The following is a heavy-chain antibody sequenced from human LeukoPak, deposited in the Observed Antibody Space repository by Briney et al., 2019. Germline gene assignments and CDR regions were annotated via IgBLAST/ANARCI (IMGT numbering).Heavy chain of an antibody. CDR1: GYTFSNYG. CDR3: ARDNDKVVDH. CDR2: ITAYNGNR. Sequence: ASVKVSCKTSGYTFSNYGISWVRPAPGQGLEWMGWITAYNGNRLYAQRFQGRITLTTDTSTSTSYMELRSLEYDDTAIYYCARDNDKVVDHWGQGTLVTVSS. V-gene: IGHV1-18*01. J-gene: IGHJ4*01. D-gene: IGHD1-1*01.